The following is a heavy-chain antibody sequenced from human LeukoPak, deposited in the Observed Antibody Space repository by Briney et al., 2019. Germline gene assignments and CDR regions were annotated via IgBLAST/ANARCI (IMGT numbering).Heavy chain of an antibody. Sequence: SVKVSCKASGFTFTSSAMQWVRQARGQRLEWIGWIVVGSGNTNYARKFQERVTITRDMSTSTAYMELSSLRSEDTAVYYCAADSVVGRSYYDYWGQGTLVTVSS. V-gene: IGHV1-58*02. CDR3: AADSVVGRSYYDY. CDR2: IVVGSGNT. D-gene: IGHD2-15*01. CDR1: GFTFTSSA. J-gene: IGHJ4*02.